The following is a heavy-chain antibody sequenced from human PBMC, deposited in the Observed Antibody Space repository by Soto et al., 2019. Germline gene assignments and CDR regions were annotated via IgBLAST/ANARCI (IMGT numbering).Heavy chain of an antibody. V-gene: IGHV3-33*01. J-gene: IGHJ4*02. CDR3: ARDNVSSTVVSGISQEGYFDS. D-gene: IGHD4-4*01. CDR2: IWYDGSNA. CDR1: GFTFSIFG. Sequence: QVQLVESGGGVVQPGRSLRLSCAASGFTFSIFGMHWVRQAPGKGLEWAAIIWYDGSNAYYSDSVRGRFTISRDNSKNAVSLQMNSLRADDTAVYYCARDNVSSTVVSGISQEGYFDSWGQGTLVTVSS.